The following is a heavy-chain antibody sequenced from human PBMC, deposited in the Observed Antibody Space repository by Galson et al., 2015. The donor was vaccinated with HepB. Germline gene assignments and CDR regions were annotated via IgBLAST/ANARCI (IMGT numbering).Heavy chain of an antibody. Sequence: CAISGDSVSSNSAAWNWIRQSPSRGLEWLGRTYYRSKWYNDYAVSVKSRITINPDTSKNQFSLQLNSVTPEDTAVFYCARVAYSSSWYGGGYYYYGMDVWGQGTTVTVSS. CDR3: ARVAYSSSWYGGGYYYYGMDV. CDR1: GDSVSSNSAA. J-gene: IGHJ6*02. D-gene: IGHD6-13*01. V-gene: IGHV6-1*01. CDR2: TYYRSKWYN.